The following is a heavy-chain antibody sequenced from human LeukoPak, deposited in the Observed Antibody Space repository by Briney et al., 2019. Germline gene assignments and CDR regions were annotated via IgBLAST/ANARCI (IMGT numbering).Heavy chain of an antibody. D-gene: IGHD1-14*01. J-gene: IGHJ4*02. V-gene: IGHV3-74*01. CDR2: TNPGGSNT. Sequence: PGGSLRLSCAASGFTFSNYWMHWVRQVPGKGLVWVSRTNPGGSNTAYADSVKGRFTISRDNARNTLYLQMDSLRAEDTAVYYCARSNQADDYWGQGTLATVSS. CDR3: ARSNQADDY. CDR1: GFTFSNYW.